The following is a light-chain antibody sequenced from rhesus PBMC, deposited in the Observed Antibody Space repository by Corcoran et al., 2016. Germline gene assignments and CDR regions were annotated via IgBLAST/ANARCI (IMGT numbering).Light chain of an antibody. CDR3: QHYYDNPYS. V-gene: IGKV1S12*01. Sequence: DIQMTQSPSALSASVGDRVTISCRASQNIYSNLAWYQQKPGKAPKLLIYAASSLQTGFPSRFSGSGAGTDFNLTISSLQPEDSAAYYCQHYYDNPYSFGQGTKVEIK. CDR1: QNIYSN. J-gene: IGKJ2*01. CDR2: AAS.